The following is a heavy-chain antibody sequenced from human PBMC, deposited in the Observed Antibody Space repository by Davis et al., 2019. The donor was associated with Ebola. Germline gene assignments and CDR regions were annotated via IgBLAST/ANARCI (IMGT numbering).Heavy chain of an antibody. CDR2: ISSSSSYI. D-gene: IGHD3-3*01. Sequence: PSETLSLTCAASGFTFSSYSMNWVRQAPGKGLEWVSSISSSSSYIYYADSVKGRFTISRDNSKKTLYLQMNSLRAEDTAVYYCAKSGLSFGVVKYHYGMDVWGKGTTVTVSS. CDR3: AKSGLSFGVVKYHYGMDV. J-gene: IGHJ6*04. V-gene: IGHV3-21*04. CDR1: GFTFSSYS.